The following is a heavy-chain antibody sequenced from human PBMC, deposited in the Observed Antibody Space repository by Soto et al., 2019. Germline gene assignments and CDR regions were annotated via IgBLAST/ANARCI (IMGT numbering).Heavy chain of an antibody. J-gene: IGHJ5*02. D-gene: IGHD1-26*01. CDR3: AKSATTGWFDP. V-gene: IGHV3-23*01. CDR2: ISGGGGGT. Sequence: EVQLLESGGGLVQPGGSLRLSCAASGFTFSNYAMTWVRQAPGKGLEWVSIISGGGGGTYYADSVKGRFTISRDNSKNTLYLQMNSLRAEDTAVYYCAKSATTGWFDPWGQGTLVTVSS. CDR1: GFTFSNYA.